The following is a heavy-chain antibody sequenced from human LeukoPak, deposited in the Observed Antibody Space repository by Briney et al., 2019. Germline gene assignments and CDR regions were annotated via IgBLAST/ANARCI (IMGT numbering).Heavy chain of an antibody. D-gene: IGHD5-18*01. CDR1: GGSINSRGCY. J-gene: IGHJ4*02. CDR3: ARHHGYPRYFFDY. CDR2: IFYSGST. Sequence: SETLSLTCTVSGGSINSRGCYCGWIRQPPGKGLEWIGSIFYSGSTYYNPSLKSRVTISVDTSKNQFSLKVTSVTAADTALYYCARHHGYPRYFFDYWGQGTLVTVSS. V-gene: IGHV4-39*01.